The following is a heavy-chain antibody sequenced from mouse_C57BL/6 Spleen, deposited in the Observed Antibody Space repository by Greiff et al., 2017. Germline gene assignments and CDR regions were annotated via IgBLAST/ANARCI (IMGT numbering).Heavy chain of an antibody. CDR1: GYTFTSYW. Sequence: QVQLKQSGAELAKPGASVKLSCKASGYTFTSYWMHWVKQRPGQGLEWIGYINPSSGYTKYNQKFKDKATLTADKSSSTAYMQLSSLTYEDSAVYYCAHYYGSRSWYFDVWGTGTTVTVSS. D-gene: IGHD1-1*01. J-gene: IGHJ1*03. V-gene: IGHV1-7*01. CDR3: AHYYGSRSWYFDV. CDR2: INPSSGYT.